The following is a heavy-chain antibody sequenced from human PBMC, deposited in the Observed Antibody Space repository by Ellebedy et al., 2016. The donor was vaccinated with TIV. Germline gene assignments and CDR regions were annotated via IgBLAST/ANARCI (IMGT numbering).Heavy chain of an antibody. CDR1: GGSVSSTRYY. Sequence: MPSETLSLTCSVSGGSVSSTRYYWAWIRQPPGKGLEYIGSVYYSGSSYYNPSFKSRVTLSADPSKNQFSLNLRTVTAADTAVYYCARTDPWQPIDDWGQGILVSVSS. CDR2: VYYSGSS. CDR3: ARTDPWQPIDD. V-gene: IGHV4-39*01. D-gene: IGHD2-21*02. J-gene: IGHJ4*02.